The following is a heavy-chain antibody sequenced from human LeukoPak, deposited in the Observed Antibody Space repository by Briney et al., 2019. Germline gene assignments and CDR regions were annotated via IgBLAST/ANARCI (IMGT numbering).Heavy chain of an antibody. CDR1: GGTFSSYA. CDR2: IIPIFGTA. J-gene: IGHJ4*02. Sequence: GASVKVSCKASGGTFSSYAISWVRQAPGQGLEWMGGIIPIFGTANYAQKFQGRATITADKSTSTAYMELSSLRSEDTAVYYCASPESSYYYDSSGSYFDYWGQGTLVTVSS. V-gene: IGHV1-69*06. D-gene: IGHD3-22*01. CDR3: ASPESSYYYDSSGSYFDY.